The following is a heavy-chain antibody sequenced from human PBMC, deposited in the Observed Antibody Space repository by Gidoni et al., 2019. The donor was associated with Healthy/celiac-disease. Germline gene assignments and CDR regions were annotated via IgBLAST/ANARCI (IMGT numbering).Heavy chain of an antibody. D-gene: IGHD3-3*01. Sequence: EVQLLESGGGLVQPGGSLRLSCAASGFTFSSYAMSWVRQAPGKGLEWVSAISGSGGSTYYADSVKGRFTISRDNSKNTLYLQMNSLRAEDTAVYYCAKDRGLRFLEWLSQFDYWGQGTLVTVSS. CDR3: AKDRGLRFLEWLSQFDY. J-gene: IGHJ4*02. CDR1: GFTFSSYA. V-gene: IGHV3-23*01. CDR2: ISGSGGST.